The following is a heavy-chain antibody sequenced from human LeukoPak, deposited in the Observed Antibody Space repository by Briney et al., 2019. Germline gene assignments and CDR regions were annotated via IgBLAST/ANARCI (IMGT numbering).Heavy chain of an antibody. CDR1: GYTFTSYG. Sequence: ASVKVSCKASGYTFTSYGISWVRQAPGQGIEWMGWISAYNGNTNYAQKLQGRVTTTTDTSTSTAYMELRSLRSDDTAVYYCARDGADIVVVPAAGKTFDIWGQGTMVTVSS. D-gene: IGHD2-2*01. CDR3: ARDGADIVVVPAAGKTFDI. J-gene: IGHJ3*02. CDR2: ISAYNGNT. V-gene: IGHV1-18*01.